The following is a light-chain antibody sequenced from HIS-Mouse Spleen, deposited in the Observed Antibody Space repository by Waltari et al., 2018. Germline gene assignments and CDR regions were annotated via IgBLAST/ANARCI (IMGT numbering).Light chain of an antibody. CDR3: MQALQTPLT. Sequence: DIVMTQSPLSLPVTPGEPASISCMSSQSLLHSNGYNYLDWYLQKPGQSPQLLIYLGSNRASGVPDRFSGSGSGTDFTLKISRVEAEDVGVYYCMQALQTPLTLGGGTKVEIK. V-gene: IGKV2-28*01. J-gene: IGKJ4*01. CDR2: LGS. CDR1: QSLLHSNGYNY.